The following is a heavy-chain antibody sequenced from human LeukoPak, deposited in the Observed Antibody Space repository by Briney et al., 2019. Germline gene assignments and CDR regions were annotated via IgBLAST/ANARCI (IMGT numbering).Heavy chain of an antibody. Sequence: GASVKVSCKASGYTFTSYDINWVRQATGQGLEWMGWMNPNSGNTGYAQKFQGRVTMTRNTSISTAYMELSSLRSEDTAVYYCARAGIWVYSGSHPRYYYYYMDVWGKGTTVTISS. CDR3: ARAGIWVYSGSHPRYYYYYMDV. J-gene: IGHJ6*03. CDR2: MNPNSGNT. D-gene: IGHD1-26*01. CDR1: GYTFTSYD. V-gene: IGHV1-8*01.